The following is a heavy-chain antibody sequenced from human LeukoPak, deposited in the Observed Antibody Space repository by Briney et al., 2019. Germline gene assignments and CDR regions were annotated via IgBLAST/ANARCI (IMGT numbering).Heavy chain of an antibody. CDR3: ATSLGPLTEY. Sequence: GGSLRLSCAASGLTFSSHWMHWVRQAPGKGLVWVSRINSGGRGTSYADSVEGRFTISRDNAKNTLYLQMNSLRAEDTAVYYCATSLGPLTEYWGQGTLVTVSS. CDR2: INSGGRGT. J-gene: IGHJ4*02. V-gene: IGHV3-74*01. CDR1: GLTFSSHW. D-gene: IGHD7-27*01.